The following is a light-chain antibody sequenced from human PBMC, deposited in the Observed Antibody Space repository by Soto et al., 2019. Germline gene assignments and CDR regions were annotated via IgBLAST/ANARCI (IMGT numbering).Light chain of an antibody. CDR2: LGS. V-gene: IGKV2-28*01. CDR3: MQALQTPIT. CDR1: QSLLHSNGYNY. J-gene: IGKJ5*01. Sequence: DIVMTQSPLSLPVTPREPASISCRSSQSLLHSNGYNYLDWYLQKPGQSPQLLIYLGSNRASGVHDRFSGSGSGTDFTLKISRVEAEDVGVYYCMQALQTPITFGQGTRLEIK.